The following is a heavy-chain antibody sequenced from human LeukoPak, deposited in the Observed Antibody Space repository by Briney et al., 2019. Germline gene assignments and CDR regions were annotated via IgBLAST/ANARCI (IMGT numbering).Heavy chain of an antibody. V-gene: IGHV4-38-2*02. CDR1: GYSISRGYY. CDR2: FYHSGTT. CDR3: ARVILRGRFDH. Sequence: SETLSLTCTVSGYSISRGYYWGWIRPPPGKGLEWIGIFYHSGTTYYNPARRRRVTISVDTSKNQFCLKLSSVTAGDTAVYYCARVILRGRFDHWGQGTLVTVSS. J-gene: IGHJ5*02. D-gene: IGHD2-21*01.